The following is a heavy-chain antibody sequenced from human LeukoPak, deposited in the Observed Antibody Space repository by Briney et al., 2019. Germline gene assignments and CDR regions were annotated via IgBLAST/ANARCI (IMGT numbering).Heavy chain of an antibody. D-gene: IGHD3-16*02. V-gene: IGHV4-59*10. CDR2: IYTSGST. Sequence: SETLSLTCAVYGESLNSYYWSWIRQPAGKGLEWIGRIYTSGSTNYNPSLKSRVTMSVDTSKNQFSLKLSSVTAADTAVYYCARGTYDYIWGSYRPYYYYYMDVWGKGTTVTVSS. CDR3: ARGTYDYIWGSYRPYYYYYMDV. CDR1: GESLNSYY. J-gene: IGHJ6*03.